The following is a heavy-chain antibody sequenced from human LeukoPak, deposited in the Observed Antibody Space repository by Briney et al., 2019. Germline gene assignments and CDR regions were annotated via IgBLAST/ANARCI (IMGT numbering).Heavy chain of an antibody. CDR2: INGDGTST. CDR3: ARGSEY. CDR1: GFTFSRYW. V-gene: IGHV3-74*01. J-gene: IGHJ4*02. Sequence: KAGGSLRLSCAASGFTFSRYWMNWVRQAPGKGLVWVSRINGDGTSTSYADSVKGRFTISRDNAKNTLYLQMNSLRAEDTALYYCARGSEYWGQGTLVTVSS. D-gene: IGHD1-14*01.